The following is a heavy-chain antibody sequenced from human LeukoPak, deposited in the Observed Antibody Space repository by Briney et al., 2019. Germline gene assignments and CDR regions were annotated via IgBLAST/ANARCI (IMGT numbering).Heavy chain of an antibody. V-gene: IGHV4-59*11. D-gene: IGHD4-17*01. Sequence: SETLSLTCTVSGGSFSSHYWSWIRQPPGKGLEWIGYISYIGSTNYNPSLKSRVTISVDTSKNQFSLKLSSVAAADTAVYYCARDPTTVTKGLDIWGQGTMVTVSS. CDR1: GGSFSSHY. CDR2: ISYIGST. J-gene: IGHJ3*02. CDR3: ARDPTTVTKGLDI.